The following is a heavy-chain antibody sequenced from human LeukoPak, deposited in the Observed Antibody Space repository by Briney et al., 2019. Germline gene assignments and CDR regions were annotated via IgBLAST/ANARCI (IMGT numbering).Heavy chain of an antibody. CDR2: TYYRSKWSN. Sequence: SQTLSLSCAISGDSVSSNSAAWNWIRQSPSRGLEWQGRTYYRSKWSNYYAVTVKSRITNNPDPYKHQFSLQLNSVTPEDTAVYYCARDRLAGDREDAFDIWGQGTMVTVSS. V-gene: IGHV6-1*01. CDR3: ARDRLAGDREDAFDI. CDR1: GDSVSSNSAA. J-gene: IGHJ3*02. D-gene: IGHD7-27*01.